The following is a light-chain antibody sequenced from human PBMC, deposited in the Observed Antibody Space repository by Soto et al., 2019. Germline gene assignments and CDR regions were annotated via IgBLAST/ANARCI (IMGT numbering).Light chain of an antibody. Sequence: ELVVTQSPATLSVSPGERVTLSCKASQSARSSLGWYQQKPGQPPRLLIHDVSIRATGIPARFNGSGSGTDFTLTISRLEPADFAVYYCQQYGRSPLTFGGGTKVDIK. CDR3: QQYGRSPLT. CDR2: DVS. V-gene: IGKV3-20*01. J-gene: IGKJ4*01. CDR1: QSARSS.